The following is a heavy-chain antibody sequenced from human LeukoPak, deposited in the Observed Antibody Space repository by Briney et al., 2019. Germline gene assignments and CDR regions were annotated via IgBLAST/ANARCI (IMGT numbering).Heavy chain of an antibody. V-gene: IGHV3-49*04. J-gene: IGHJ4*02. CDR1: GFTFSNAW. CDR2: IRSKAYGGTT. D-gene: IGHD6-6*01. CDR3: TRVKRGLVRSYYFDY. Sequence: PGGSLRLSCAASGFTFSNAWMSWVRQAPGKGLEWVGFIRSKAYGGTTEYAASVKGRFTISRDDSKSIAYLQMNSLKTEDTAVYYCTRVKRGLVRSYYFDYWGQGTLVTVSS.